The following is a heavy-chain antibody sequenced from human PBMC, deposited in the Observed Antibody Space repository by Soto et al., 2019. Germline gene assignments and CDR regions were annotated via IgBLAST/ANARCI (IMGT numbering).Heavy chain of an antibody. CDR3: AKGPHGAFDI. V-gene: IGHV3-23*01. J-gene: IGHJ3*02. CDR2: ISGSGGST. CDR1: GFTFSSYA. Sequence: PGGSLRLSCAASGFTFSSYAMGWVRQAPGKGLEWVSAISGSGGSTYYADSVKGRFTISRDNSKNTLYRQMNSLSAEDTAVYYCAKGPHGAFDIWGQGTMVTVSS.